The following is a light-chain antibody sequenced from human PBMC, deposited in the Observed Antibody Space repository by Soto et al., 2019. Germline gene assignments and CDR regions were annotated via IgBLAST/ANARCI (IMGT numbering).Light chain of an antibody. CDR2: GTS. CDR3: QQYSSSPLA. Sequence: EIVLAESPATLSLSPGERATLSCRASQSVSNYLAWYQQKPGQAPRLLIYGTSTRATGVPARFSGSGSGTEFTLTISSLEPEDFAVYYCQQYSSSPLAFGGGTKVDIK. CDR1: QSVSNY. J-gene: IGKJ4*01. V-gene: IGKV3-11*01.